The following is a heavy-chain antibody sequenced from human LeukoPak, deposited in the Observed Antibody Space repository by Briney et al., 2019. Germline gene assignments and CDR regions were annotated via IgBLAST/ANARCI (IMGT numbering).Heavy chain of an antibody. CDR1: GGSISSGGYY. CDR2: IYYSGST. CDR3: ARGRPPAPWARAVYFDY. V-gene: IGHV4-31*03. J-gene: IGHJ4*02. Sequence: SETLSLTCTVSGGSISSGGYYWSWIRQHPGKGLEWIGYIYYSGSTYYNPSLKSRVTISVDTSKNQFSLKLSSVTAADTAVYYCARGRPPAPWARAVYFDYWGQGTLVTVSS. D-gene: IGHD6-6*01.